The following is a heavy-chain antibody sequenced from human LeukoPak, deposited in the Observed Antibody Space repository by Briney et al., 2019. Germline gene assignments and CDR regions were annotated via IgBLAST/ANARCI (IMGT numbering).Heavy chain of an antibody. CDR2: IYHSGST. CDR1: GGSISSSNW. D-gene: IGHD5-18*01. J-gene: IGHJ4*02. V-gene: IGHV4-4*02. Sequence: PSETLSLTCAVSGGSISSSNWWSWVRQPPGKGLEWIGEIYHSGSTNYNPSLKSRVTISVDTSKNQFSLKLSSVTAADTAVYYCARRGGYSYGTVDYWGQGTLVTVSS. CDR3: ARRGGYSYGTVDY.